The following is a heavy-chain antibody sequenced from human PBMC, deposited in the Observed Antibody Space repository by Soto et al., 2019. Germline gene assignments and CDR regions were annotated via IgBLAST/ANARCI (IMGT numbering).Heavy chain of an antibody. D-gene: IGHD2-2*01. V-gene: IGHV3-23*01. CDR3: ASVPIWCGSSSCYTEGFDS. J-gene: IGHJ4*02. CDR2: ISAGGSDT. CDR1: GFVFSDYA. Sequence: EVQLLDSGGGWVQPGGSLRLSCVASGFVFSDYAMSWVRQAPGKGLEWVSAISAGGSDTYYADSVKGRFTVSRVNSKNTLYLRMHTLRAEDTAIYYCASVPIWCGSSSCYTEGFDSWGQGTLVTVYS.